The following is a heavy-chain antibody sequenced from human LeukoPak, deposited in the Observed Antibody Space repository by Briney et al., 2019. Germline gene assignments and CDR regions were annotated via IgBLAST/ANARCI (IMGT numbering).Heavy chain of an antibody. CDR2: VYYSGST. CDR3: ARRPVTTSARNWFDP. D-gene: IGHD4-17*01. V-gene: IGHV4-39*01. J-gene: IGHJ5*02. Sequence: SETLSLTCTVSGGSISSSSYYWRWIRQPPGKGLEWIGSVYYSGSTYYNPSLKSRVTISVDTSKNQFSLKLSSVTAADTAVYYCARRPVTTSARNWFDPWGQGTLVTVSS. CDR1: GGSISSSSYY.